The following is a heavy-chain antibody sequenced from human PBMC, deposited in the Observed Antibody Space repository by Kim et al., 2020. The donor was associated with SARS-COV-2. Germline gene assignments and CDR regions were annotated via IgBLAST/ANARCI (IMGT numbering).Heavy chain of an antibody. Sequence: GGSLRLSCAASGFTFSNYAMSWARQAPGKGLEWVSTISVSGVRTHYADSVKGRFIISRDNSKSTLFLQMNSLRAEDTAVYYCEASDYWGQGSLVTVSS. CDR1: GFTFSNYA. CDR3: EASDY. CDR2: ISVSGVRT. V-gene: IGHV3-23*01. J-gene: IGHJ4*02.